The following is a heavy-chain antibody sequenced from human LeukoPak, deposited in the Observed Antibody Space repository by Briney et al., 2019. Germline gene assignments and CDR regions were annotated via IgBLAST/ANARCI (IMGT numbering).Heavy chain of an antibody. D-gene: IGHD2-2*01. CDR2: ISSSSSTI. CDR3: AREPDQDAFDI. J-gene: IGHJ3*02. CDR1: GFTFSSYS. V-gene: IGHV3-48*04. Sequence: GGSLRLSCAASGFTFSSYSMNWVRQAPGKGLEWVSYISSSSSTIYYADSVKGRFTISRDNAKNSLYLQMNSLRAEDTAVYYCAREPDQDAFDIWGQGTMVTVSS.